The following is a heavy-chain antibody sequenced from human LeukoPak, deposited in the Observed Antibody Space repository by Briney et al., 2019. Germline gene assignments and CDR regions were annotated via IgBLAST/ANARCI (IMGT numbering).Heavy chain of an antibody. CDR3: ARGSGDLDY. CDR2: ISAYNGNT. CDR1: GYTFTNFD. J-gene: IGHJ4*02. V-gene: IGHV1-18*01. Sequence: GASVKVSCKASGYTFTNFDVTWVRRAPGQGLEWMGWISAYNGNTNYAQKFQGRVTMTTDTSTSTAYMEVRSLTSDDTAVYYCARGSGDLDYWGQGTLVTVSS. D-gene: IGHD1-1*01.